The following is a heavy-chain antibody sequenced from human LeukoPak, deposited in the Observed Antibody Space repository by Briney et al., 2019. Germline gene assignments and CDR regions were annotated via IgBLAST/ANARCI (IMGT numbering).Heavy chain of an antibody. CDR3: AREERLRSFDS. D-gene: IGHD5-12*01. J-gene: IGHJ4*02. V-gene: IGHV4-4*02. CDR2: IYHTGST. CDR1: GGSFSTSHW. Sequence: SETLSLTCAVSGGSFSTSHWWSWVRQPPGKGLEWIGEIYHTGSTNYIPSLKSRVTISLDKSKNRLSLRLSSVTAADTAVYYCAREERLRSFDSWGQGTLVTVSS.